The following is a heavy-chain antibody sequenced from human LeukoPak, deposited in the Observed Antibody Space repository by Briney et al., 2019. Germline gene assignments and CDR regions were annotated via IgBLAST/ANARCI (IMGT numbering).Heavy chain of an antibody. Sequence: GGSPRLSCAASGFTFSSYAMSWVRQAPGKGLEWVAVIWYDGSNKYYADSVKGRSTISRDNSKNTLYLQMNSLRAEDTAVYYCARALIFRYYMDVWGKGTTVTVSS. CDR2: IWYDGSNK. V-gene: IGHV3-33*08. CDR1: GFTFSSYA. D-gene: IGHD3-3*01. CDR3: ARALIFRYYMDV. J-gene: IGHJ6*03.